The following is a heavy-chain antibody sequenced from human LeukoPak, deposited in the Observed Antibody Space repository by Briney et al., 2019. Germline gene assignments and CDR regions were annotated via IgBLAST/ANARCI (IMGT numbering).Heavy chain of an antibody. CDR1: GFTFKNSW. CDR3: ARAPQPKDY. CDR2: INQDGDEK. J-gene: IGHJ4*02. D-gene: IGHD6-13*01. Sequence: PGGSLRLSCAASGFTFKNSWMSWVRQAPGKGLEWVANINQDGDEKYYVDSVKGRFTISRDNSKNTLYLQMNSLRAEDTAVYYCARAPQPKDYWGQGTLVTVSS. V-gene: IGHV3-7*01.